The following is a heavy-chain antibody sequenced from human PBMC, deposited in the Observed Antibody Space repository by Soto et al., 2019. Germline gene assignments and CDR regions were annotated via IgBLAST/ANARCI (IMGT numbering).Heavy chain of an antibody. Sequence: GGSLRLSCAASGFTFSSYDMHWVRQATGKGLEWVSAIGTAGDTYYPGSVKGRFTISRENAKNSLYLQMNSLRAEDTAVYYCARDAVSRYFDLWGRGTLVTVSS. CDR2: IGTAGDT. CDR1: GFTFSSYD. CDR3: ARDAVSRYFDL. V-gene: IGHV3-13*01. J-gene: IGHJ2*01.